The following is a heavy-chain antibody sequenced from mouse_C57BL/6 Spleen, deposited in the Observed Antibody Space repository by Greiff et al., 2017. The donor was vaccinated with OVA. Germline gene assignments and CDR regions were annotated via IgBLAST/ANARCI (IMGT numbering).Heavy chain of an antibody. CDR2: IDPSDSYT. V-gene: IGHV1-69*01. CDR3: ARDAMVTTWRYFDV. CDR1: GYTFTSYW. Sequence: VQLQQPGAELVMPGASVKLSCKASGYTFTSYWMHWVKQRPGQGLEWIGEIDPSDSYTNYNQKFKGKSTLTVDKSSSTAYMQLSSLTSEDSAVYYCARDAMVTTWRYFDVWGTGTTVTVSS. J-gene: IGHJ1*03. D-gene: IGHD2-1*01.